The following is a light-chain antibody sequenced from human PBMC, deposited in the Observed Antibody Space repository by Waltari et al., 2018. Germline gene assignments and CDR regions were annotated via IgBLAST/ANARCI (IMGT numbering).Light chain of an antibody. Sequence: IVLTQSPGTLSLSPGERATLSCRAGQSVSSNYVAWYQQKPGQAPRPLIHGASSRATGIPDRFIGSGSGTDFTLTISSLERDDFAVYFCQQYGNSPRTFGQGTRVEVK. V-gene: IGKV3-20*01. CDR2: GAS. J-gene: IGKJ1*01. CDR1: QSVSSNY. CDR3: QQYGNSPRT.